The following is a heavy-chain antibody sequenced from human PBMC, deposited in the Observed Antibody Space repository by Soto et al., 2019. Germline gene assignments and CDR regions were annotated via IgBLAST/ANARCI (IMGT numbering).Heavy chain of an antibody. CDR1: GGSISSYY. Sequence: PSETLSLTCTVSGGSISSYYWSWIRQPPGKGLEWIGYIYYSGSTNYNPSLKSRVTISVDTSKNQFSLKLSSVTAADTAVYYCARVGGYCSGGSCYPPRPHYYFDYWGQGTLVTVSS. V-gene: IGHV4-59*01. D-gene: IGHD2-15*01. CDR2: IYYSGST. CDR3: ARVGGYCSGGSCYPPRPHYYFDY. J-gene: IGHJ4*02.